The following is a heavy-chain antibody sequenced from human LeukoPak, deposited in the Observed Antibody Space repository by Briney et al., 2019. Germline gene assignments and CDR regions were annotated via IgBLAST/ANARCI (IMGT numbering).Heavy chain of an antibody. D-gene: IGHD6-13*01. J-gene: IGHJ4*02. CDR1: GGSFSGYY. Sequence: PSETLSLTCAVYGGSFSGYYWSWIRQPPGKGLEWIGEINHSGSTNYNPSLKSRVTISVDTSKNPFSLKLSSVTAADTAVYYCARGNVIAAAPFDYWGQGTLVTVSS. CDR2: INHSGST. V-gene: IGHV4-34*01. CDR3: ARGNVIAAAPFDY.